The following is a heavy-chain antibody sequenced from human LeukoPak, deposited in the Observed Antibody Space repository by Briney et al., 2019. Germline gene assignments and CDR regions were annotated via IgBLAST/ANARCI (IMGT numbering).Heavy chain of an antibody. D-gene: IGHD4-17*01. Sequence: SETLSLTCAVSVGSISGAGYSWSWIRQPPGKGLEWIGNIYYSGSTYYNPSLKSRVSISVDRSKKQFSLEVSPVTAADTAVYYCAREPYYVDYPLVGYGMDVWGQGTTVTVSS. J-gene: IGHJ6*02. CDR2: IYYSGST. CDR1: VGSISGAGYS. V-gene: IGHV4-30-2*01. CDR3: AREPYYVDYPLVGYGMDV.